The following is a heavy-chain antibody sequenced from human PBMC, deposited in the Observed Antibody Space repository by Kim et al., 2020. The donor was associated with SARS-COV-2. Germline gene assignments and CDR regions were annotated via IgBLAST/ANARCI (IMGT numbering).Heavy chain of an antibody. J-gene: IGHJ4*02. CDR1: GFTFSSFA. CDR3: AREPPYGYYGAPLDS. Sequence: GGSLRLSCAASGFTFSSFAMHWVRQAPGKGLEWVAVIWYDGSNKYYADYVKGRFTISRDNSKNTVNLEMNSLRAEDTAVYYCAREPPYGYYGAPLDSWGQGTLVTVSS. CDR2: IWYDGSNK. D-gene: IGHD4-17*01. V-gene: IGHV3-33*01.